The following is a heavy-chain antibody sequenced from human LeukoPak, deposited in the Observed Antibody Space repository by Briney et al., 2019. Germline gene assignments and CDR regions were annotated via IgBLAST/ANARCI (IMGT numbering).Heavy chain of an antibody. CDR3: ARDDSSGWYMVGWFDP. D-gene: IGHD6-19*01. CDR1: GFTFSDYY. CDR2: ISSSGSTI. V-gene: IGHV3-11*01. Sequence: GGSLRLSCAASGFTFSDYYMSWIRQAPGKGPEWVSYISSSGSTIYYADSVKGRFTISRDNAKNSLYLQMNSLRAEDTAVYYCARDDSSGWYMVGWFDPWGQGTLVTVSS. J-gene: IGHJ5*02.